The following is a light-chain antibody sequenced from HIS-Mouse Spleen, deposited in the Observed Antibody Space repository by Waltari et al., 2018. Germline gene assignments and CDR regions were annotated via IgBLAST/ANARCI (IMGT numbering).Light chain of an antibody. CDR1: SSDVGGYNY. J-gene: IGLJ2*01. CDR3: CSYAGSYTFVV. CDR2: DVS. V-gene: IGLV2-11*01. Sequence: QSALTQPRSVSGSPGQSVTISCTGTSSDVGGYNYVSWYQQHPGKAPKLMIYDVSKRPSGVPCRFSGSKAGNPASLTISWLQAEDEADYYCCSYAGSYTFVVFGGGTKLTVL.